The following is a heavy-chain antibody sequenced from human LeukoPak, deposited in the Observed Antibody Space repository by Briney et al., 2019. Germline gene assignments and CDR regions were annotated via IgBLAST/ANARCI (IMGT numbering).Heavy chain of an antibody. D-gene: IGHD2-15*01. V-gene: IGHV4-34*01. CDR3: ARGGVVAATFFDY. Sequence: SETLSLTCAVYGGSFSGYYWSWIRQPPGKGLEWIGEINHSGSTNYNPSLKSRVTISVATSKNQFSLKLSSVTAADTAVYYCARGGVVAATFFDYWGQGTLVTVSS. CDR1: GGSFSGYY. J-gene: IGHJ4*02. CDR2: INHSGST.